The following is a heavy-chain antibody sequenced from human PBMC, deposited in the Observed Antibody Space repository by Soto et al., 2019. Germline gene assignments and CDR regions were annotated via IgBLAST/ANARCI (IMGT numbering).Heavy chain of an antibody. D-gene: IGHD3-10*01. Sequence: QVQLQESGPGLVKPSETLSLTCTVSGDSISSYNLAWIRQPPGKGLEWIGYFRSSGGTSYNPSLESRVATSADTSTKQFSLRLTSVTAADAAVYYCVRQGIGVLHGLVYVWGQGTTVTVSS. CDR1: GDSISSYN. J-gene: IGHJ6*02. CDR2: FRSSGGT. CDR3: VRQGIGVLHGLVYV. V-gene: IGHV4-59*08.